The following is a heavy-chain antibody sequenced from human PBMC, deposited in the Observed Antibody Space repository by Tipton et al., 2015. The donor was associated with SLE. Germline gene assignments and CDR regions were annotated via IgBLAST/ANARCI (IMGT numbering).Heavy chain of an antibody. CDR3: ARALTRSSTGGESAFDI. V-gene: IGHV4-34*01. D-gene: IGHD6-13*01. Sequence: TLSLTCAVYGGSFSGYYWSWIRQPPGKGLEWIGEINHSGSTNYNPSLKSRVTISVDTSKNQFSLKLSSVTAADTAVYYCARALTRSSTGGESAFDIWGQGTMVTVSS. J-gene: IGHJ3*02. CDR1: GGSFSGYY. CDR2: INHSGST.